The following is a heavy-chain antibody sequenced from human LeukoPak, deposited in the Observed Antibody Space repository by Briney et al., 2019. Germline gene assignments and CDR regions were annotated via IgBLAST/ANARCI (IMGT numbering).Heavy chain of an antibody. Sequence: ASVKVSCTASGYTFTSYGISWVRQAPGQGLEWMGWISAYNGNTNYAQKLQGRVTMTTDTSTSTAYMELRSLRSDDTAVYYCARSSFSSGWLDAFDIWGQGTMVTVSS. J-gene: IGHJ3*02. D-gene: IGHD6-19*01. CDR3: ARSSFSSGWLDAFDI. CDR1: GYTFTSYG. CDR2: ISAYNGNT. V-gene: IGHV1-18*01.